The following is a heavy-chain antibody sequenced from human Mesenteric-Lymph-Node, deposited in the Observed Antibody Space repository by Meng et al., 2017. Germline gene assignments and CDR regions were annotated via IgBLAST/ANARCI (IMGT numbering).Heavy chain of an antibody. D-gene: IGHD6-13*01. CDR2: ISWGGHDI. CDR1: GFTFSSYW. J-gene: IGHJ4*02. CDR3: TRDVGQQLVPSLGAFDY. Sequence: GGSLRLSCAASGFTFSSYWMSWVRQAPGKGLEWVSSISWGGHDIGYADSVKGRFTISRDNAKSSLYLQMNTLRPEDTALYFCTRDVGQQLVPSLGAFDYWGQGSLVTVSS. V-gene: IGHV3-9*01.